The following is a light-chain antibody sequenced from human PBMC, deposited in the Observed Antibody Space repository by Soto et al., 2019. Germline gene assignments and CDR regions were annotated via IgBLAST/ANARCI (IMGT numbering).Light chain of an antibody. J-gene: IGKJ1*01. CDR3: QQYGSSPRT. Sequence: EIVLTQSPGTLSLSAGERATLSCRASQSVSSSYLAWYQHKPGQAPRLLIYGASSRASGIPDRFSGSGSGTAFTLTISRLEPEDFAVYYCQQYGSSPRTFGQGTKVEIK. CDR1: QSVSSSY. V-gene: IGKV3-20*01. CDR2: GAS.